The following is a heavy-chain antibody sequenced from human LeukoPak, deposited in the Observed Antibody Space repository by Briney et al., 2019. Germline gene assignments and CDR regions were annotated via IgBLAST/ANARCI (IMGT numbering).Heavy chain of an antibody. CDR3: ARGYSSSWLHYYYYYMDV. J-gene: IGHJ6*03. CDR1: GGSISSSSYY. Sequence: SETLSLTCTVSGGSISSSSYYWGWIRQPPGKGLEWIGSIYYSGSTYYNPSLKSRVTISVDTSKNQFSLKLSSVTAADTAVYYCARGYSSSWLHYYYYYMDVWGKGTTVTISS. V-gene: IGHV4-39*07. D-gene: IGHD6-13*01. CDR2: IYYSGST.